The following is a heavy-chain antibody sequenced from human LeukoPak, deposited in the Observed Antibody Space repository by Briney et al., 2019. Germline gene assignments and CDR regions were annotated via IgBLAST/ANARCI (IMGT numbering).Heavy chain of an antibody. Sequence: SETLSLTCTVSGGSISSYCWSWIRQPPGKGLEWIGYIYYSGSTNYNPSLKSRVTISVYTSKNQYSLTLSSVTAADTAVYYCARGASPTLGYWGQGTLVTVSS. CDR2: IYYSGST. J-gene: IGHJ4*02. CDR1: GGSISSYC. CDR3: ARGASPTLGY. V-gene: IGHV4-59*01.